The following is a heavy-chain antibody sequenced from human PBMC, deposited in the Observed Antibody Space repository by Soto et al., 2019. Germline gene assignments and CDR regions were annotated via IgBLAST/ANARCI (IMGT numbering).Heavy chain of an antibody. CDR2: IYYSGST. J-gene: IGHJ5*02. CDR1: GGSVSSGSHY. V-gene: IGHV4-61*01. Sequence: SETLSLTCTVSGGSVSSGSHYWSWIRQPPGKGLEWIGYIYYSGSTNYNPSLKSRVTISADTSKNQFSLKLSSVTAADTAVYYCARDRWLDPWGQGTLVTVSS. CDR3: ARDRWLDP.